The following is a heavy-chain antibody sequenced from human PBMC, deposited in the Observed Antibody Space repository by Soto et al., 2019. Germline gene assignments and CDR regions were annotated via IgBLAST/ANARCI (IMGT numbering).Heavy chain of an antibody. CDR2: IWFDGNNK. Sequence: QVQLVESGGNMVQPGRSLRLSCAASGFTFGNNAMHWVRHAAVKGLEWVAQIWFDGNNKYYTYSVQGRFTISRDNIKNTVYLQMDSLRADDTAVYYCARDGKQLAPYAMDVWGQGTTVIVSS. V-gene: IGHV3-33*01. CDR1: GFTFGNNA. CDR3: ARDGKQLAPYAMDV. J-gene: IGHJ6*02. D-gene: IGHD1-1*01.